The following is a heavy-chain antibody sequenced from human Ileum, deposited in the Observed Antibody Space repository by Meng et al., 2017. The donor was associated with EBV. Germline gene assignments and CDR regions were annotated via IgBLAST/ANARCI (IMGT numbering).Heavy chain of an antibody. CDR1: GGSISSYY. CDR2: IYYSGST. V-gene: IGHV4-59*08. CDR3: ARGGWSLDY. Sequence: QVQPQETGTGLVNPADTLSLPCTASGGSISSYYWSWIRQPPGKGLEWIGYIYYSGSTNYNPSLKSRVTISVDTSKNQFSLNLSSVTAADTAVYYCARGGWSLDYWGQGTLVTVSS. D-gene: IGHD2-15*01. J-gene: IGHJ4*02.